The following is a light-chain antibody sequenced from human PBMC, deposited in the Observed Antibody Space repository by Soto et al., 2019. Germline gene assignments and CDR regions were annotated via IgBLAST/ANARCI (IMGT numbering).Light chain of an antibody. V-gene: IGKV3-20*01. CDR2: GAS. Sequence: EVVLTQSPGTLSLSPRERATLSCRASQSVSSIYLAWYQQKPGQAPRLLIYGASSRPTGIPDRFSGSGSGTDFTLTISRLEPEDFAVYYCQQYGSSALTFGGGTKVDNK. CDR3: QQYGSSALT. J-gene: IGKJ4*01. CDR1: QSVSSIY.